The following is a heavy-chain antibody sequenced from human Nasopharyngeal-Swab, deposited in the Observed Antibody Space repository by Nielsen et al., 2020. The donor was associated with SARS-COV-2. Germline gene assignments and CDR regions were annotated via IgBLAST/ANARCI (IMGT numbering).Heavy chain of an antibody. D-gene: IGHD4/OR15-4a*01. CDR3: AKEEVPNDY. Sequence: GGSLRLSCSLSGFTFSNSALCGACQAPGKGLEWVSAISISGATTFYADSVRGRFTISRDNDRNTVYLQMSSLTVEDTAIYYCAKEEVPNDYWGQGTLVTVSS. CDR2: ISISGATT. V-gene: IGHV3-23*01. J-gene: IGHJ4*02. CDR1: GFTFSNSA.